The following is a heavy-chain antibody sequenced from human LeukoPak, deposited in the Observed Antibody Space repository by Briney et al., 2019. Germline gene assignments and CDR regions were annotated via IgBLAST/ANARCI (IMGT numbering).Heavy chain of an antibody. Sequence: SVKVSCKASGGTFSSYAISWVRQAPGQGLEWMGRIIPILGIANYAQKFQGRVTITADKSTSTAYMELSSLRSEDTAVYYCAREIAARRGNPFDPWGQGTLVTVSS. V-gene: IGHV1-69*04. CDR2: IIPILGIA. D-gene: IGHD6-6*01. J-gene: IGHJ5*02. CDR1: GGTFSSYA. CDR3: AREIAARRGNPFDP.